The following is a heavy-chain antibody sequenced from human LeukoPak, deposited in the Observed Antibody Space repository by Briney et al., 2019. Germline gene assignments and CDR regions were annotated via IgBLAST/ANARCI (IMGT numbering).Heavy chain of an antibody. CDR1: GYSFTNYD. V-gene: IGHV1-8*03. CDR2: MNPKSGDT. Sequence: ASVKVSCKASGYSFTNYDINWVRQATGQGLEWMGWMNPKSGDTGYSQKFQARVTITADESTSTAYMEMSSLRSEDTAVYYCGRVSCGGNCYSLIGTFDIWGQGTMVTVSS. D-gene: IGHD2-15*01. J-gene: IGHJ3*02. CDR3: GRVSCGGNCYSLIGTFDI.